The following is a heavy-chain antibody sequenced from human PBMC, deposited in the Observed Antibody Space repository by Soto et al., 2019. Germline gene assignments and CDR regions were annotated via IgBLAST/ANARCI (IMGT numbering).Heavy chain of an antibody. CDR1: GGSFSGYY. CDR3: ARGPVYYGSGSLWWFDP. CDR2: INHSGST. V-gene: IGHV4-34*01. Sequence: SETLSLTCAVYGGSFSGYYWSWIRQPPGKGLEWIGEINHSGSTNYNPSLKSRVTISVDTSKNQFSLKLSSVTAADTAVYYCARGPVYYGSGSLWWFDPWGQGTLVTVSS. D-gene: IGHD3-10*01. J-gene: IGHJ5*02.